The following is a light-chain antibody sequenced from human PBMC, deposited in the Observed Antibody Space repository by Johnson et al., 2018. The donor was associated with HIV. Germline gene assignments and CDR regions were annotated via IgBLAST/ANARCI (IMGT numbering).Light chain of an antibody. V-gene: IGLV1-51*01. CDR2: DNT. CDR3: GRWDDILSTYV. CDR1: SSNIGNNY. Sequence: QSVLTQPPSVSAAPGQKVTISCSGSSSNIGNNYVSWYQQLPGTAPKLLIYDNTKRPSGIPDRFSGSKSGTSATLGITGLPTGDEADYYCGRWDDILSTYVFGTGTKVTVL. J-gene: IGLJ1*01.